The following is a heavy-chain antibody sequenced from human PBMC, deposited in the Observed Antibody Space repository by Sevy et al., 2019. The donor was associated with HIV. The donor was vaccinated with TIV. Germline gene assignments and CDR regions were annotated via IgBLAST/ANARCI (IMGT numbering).Heavy chain of an antibody. D-gene: IGHD6-6*01. Sequence: SETLSLTCTVSGYSISSGYYWGWIRQPPGKGLEWIGSIYHSGSTYYNPSLKSPVTISVDTSKNQFSLKLSSVTAADTALYYCARDLGGSSSGGDYWGQGTLVTVSS. CDR1: GYSISSGYY. V-gene: IGHV4-38-2*02. CDR3: ARDLGGSSSGGDY. J-gene: IGHJ4*02. CDR2: IYHSGST.